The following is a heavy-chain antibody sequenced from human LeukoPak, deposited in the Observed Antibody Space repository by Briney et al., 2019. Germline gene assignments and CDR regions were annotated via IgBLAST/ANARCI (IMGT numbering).Heavy chain of an antibody. CDR2: INAGNGNT. CDR1: GYTFTSYA. D-gene: IGHD3-9*01. J-gene: IGHJ4*02. CDR3: ARILRYFDWLTGPFDY. Sequence: ASVKVSCKASGYTFTSYAMHWVRQAPGQRLEWMGWINAGNGNTKYSQKFQGRVTITRDTSASTAYMELSSLRSEDTAVYYCARILRYFDWLTGPFDYWGQGTLVTVSS. V-gene: IGHV1-3*01.